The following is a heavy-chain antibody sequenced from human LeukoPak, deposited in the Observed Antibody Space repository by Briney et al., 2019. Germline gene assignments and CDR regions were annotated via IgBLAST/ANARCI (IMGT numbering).Heavy chain of an antibody. CDR1: GFTFSSYE. Sequence: GGSLRLSCAASGFTFSSYEMNWVRQAPGKGLEWVSYISSSGSTIYYADSVKGRFTISRDNAKNSLYLQMNSLRAEDTAVYYCARDRRYCSGGSCETWGQGTLATVSS. J-gene: IGHJ5*02. CDR2: ISSSGSTI. D-gene: IGHD2-15*01. CDR3: ARDRRYCSGGSCET. V-gene: IGHV3-48*03.